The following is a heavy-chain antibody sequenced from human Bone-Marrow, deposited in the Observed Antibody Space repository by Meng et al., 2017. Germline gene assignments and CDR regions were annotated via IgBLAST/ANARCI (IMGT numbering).Heavy chain of an antibody. J-gene: IGHJ6*02. CDR1: GGSISSYY. Sequence: SETLSLTCTVSGGSISSYYWSWIRQPAGKGLEWIGRIYTSGSTNYNPSLKSRVTMSVDTSKNQFSLKLSSVTAADTAVYYCARDGRVVAGKYGYYYYGMDVWGQGTTVTVSS. CDR2: IYTSGST. V-gene: IGHV4-4*07. CDR3: ARDGRVVAGKYGYYYYGMDV. D-gene: IGHD2-15*01.